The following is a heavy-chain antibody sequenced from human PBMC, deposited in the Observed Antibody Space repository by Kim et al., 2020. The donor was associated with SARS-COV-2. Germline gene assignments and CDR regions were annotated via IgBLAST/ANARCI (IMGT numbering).Heavy chain of an antibody. CDR1: GFTFDDYA. Sequence: GGSLRLSCAASGFTFDDYAMHWVRQAPGKGLEWVSGISWNSGSIGYADSVKGRFTISRDNAKNSLYLQMNSLRAEDTALYYCAKDQGLGTLDGMDVWGQGTTVTVSS. CDR2: ISWNSGSI. J-gene: IGHJ6*02. D-gene: IGHD7-27*01. V-gene: IGHV3-9*01. CDR3: AKDQGLGTLDGMDV.